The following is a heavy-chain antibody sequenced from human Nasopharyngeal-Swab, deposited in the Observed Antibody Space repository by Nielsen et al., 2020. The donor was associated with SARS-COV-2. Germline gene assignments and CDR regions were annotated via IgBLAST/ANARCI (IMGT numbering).Heavy chain of an antibody. Sequence: WIRQPPGTGLEWIGSIYHSGSTYYNPSLKSRVTISVDTSKNQFSLKLSSVTAADTAVYYCARVLYNYYYYYYMDVWGKGTTVTVSS. CDR2: IYHSGST. V-gene: IGHV4-38-2*02. J-gene: IGHJ6*03. D-gene: IGHD2-8*01. CDR3: ARVLYNYYYYYYMDV.